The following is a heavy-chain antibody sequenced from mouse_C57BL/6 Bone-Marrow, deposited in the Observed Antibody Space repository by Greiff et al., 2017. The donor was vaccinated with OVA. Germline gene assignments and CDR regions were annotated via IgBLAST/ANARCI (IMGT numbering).Heavy chain of an antibody. CDR3: ARYGNYWYFDV. V-gene: IGHV1-69*01. J-gene: IGHJ1*03. Sequence: VQLQQPGAELVMPGASVKLSCKASGYTFTSYWMHWEKQRPGQGLEWIGEIDPSDSYTNYNQKFKGKSTLTVDKSSSTAYMQLSSLTSEDSAVYYCARYGNYWYFDVWGTGTTVTVSS. D-gene: IGHD2-1*01. CDR2: IDPSDSYT. CDR1: GYTFTSYW.